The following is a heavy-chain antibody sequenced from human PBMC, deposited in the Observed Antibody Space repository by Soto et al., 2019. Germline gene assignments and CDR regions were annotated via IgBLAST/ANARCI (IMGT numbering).Heavy chain of an antibody. D-gene: IGHD3-9*01. J-gene: IGHJ6*02. CDR2: VYTSGST. V-gene: IGHV4-4*07. CDR1: GGSISSYY. Sequence: QVQLQESGPGLVKPSETLSLTCTVSGGSISSYYWSWIRQPVGQGLEWIGHVYTSGSTTYNPSLKTRVTMPVDTSKNQFSLRLRSVTAADTAVYYCAREGLDWSVEGMDVWGRGTTVTVSS. CDR3: AREGLDWSVEGMDV.